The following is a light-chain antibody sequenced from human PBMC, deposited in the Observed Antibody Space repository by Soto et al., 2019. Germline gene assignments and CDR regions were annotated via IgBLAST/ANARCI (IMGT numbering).Light chain of an antibody. J-gene: IGLJ1*01. CDR3: ISYRGSDTSYV. CDR2: EVR. V-gene: IGLV2-14*01. CDR1: SSDIGSYNY. Sequence: QSVLTQPASVSGPPGQSITISCTGTSSDIGSYNYVACYQQFPGKTPKLIIYEVRNRPSGVSFRFSGSKSGNTASLTISGLQAEDEADYYCISYRGSDTSYVFGTGTKVTVL.